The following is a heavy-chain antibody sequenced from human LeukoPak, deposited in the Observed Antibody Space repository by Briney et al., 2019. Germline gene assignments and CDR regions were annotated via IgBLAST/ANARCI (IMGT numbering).Heavy chain of an antibody. CDR1: GGSISSSNW. J-gene: IGHJ4*02. CDR2: IYHSGST. CDR3: ARGAHDYGDYSHFDY. D-gene: IGHD4-17*01. V-gene: IGHV4-4*02. Sequence: PSGTLSLTCAVSGGSISSSNWLSWVRQPPGKGLEWIGEIYHSGSTNYNPSLKSRDTISLDKSKNQLSLKLYSVTAADTAVYYWARGAHDYGDYSHFDYWGQGTLVTVSS.